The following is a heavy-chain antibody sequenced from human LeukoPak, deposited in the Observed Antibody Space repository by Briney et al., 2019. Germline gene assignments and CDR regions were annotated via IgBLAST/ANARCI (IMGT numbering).Heavy chain of an antibody. V-gene: IGHV3-11*01. CDR3: AREGRGLSGATPIDY. CDR2: ISSSGSTI. Sequence: GGSLRLSCAASGFTFSNYYMSWIRQAPGKGLEGVSYISSSGSTIYYADSVKGRFTISRDNAKNSLYLQMNSLRAEDTAVYYCAREGRGLSGATPIDYWGQGTLVTVSS. J-gene: IGHJ4*02. CDR1: GFTFSNYY. D-gene: IGHD1-26*01.